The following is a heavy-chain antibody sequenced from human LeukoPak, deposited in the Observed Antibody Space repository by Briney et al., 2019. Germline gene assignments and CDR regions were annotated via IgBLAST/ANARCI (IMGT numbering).Heavy chain of an antibody. CDR2: ISSNGGST. CDR3: AREYYYDSSGYYDY. CDR1: GFTVSSNY. J-gene: IGHJ4*02. V-gene: IGHV3-64*01. Sequence: GGSLRLSCAASGFTVSSNYMSWVRQAPGKGLEYVSAISSNGGSTYYANSVKGRFTISRDNSKNTLYLQMGSLRAEDMAVYYCAREYYYDSSGYYDYWGQGTLVTVSS. D-gene: IGHD3-22*01.